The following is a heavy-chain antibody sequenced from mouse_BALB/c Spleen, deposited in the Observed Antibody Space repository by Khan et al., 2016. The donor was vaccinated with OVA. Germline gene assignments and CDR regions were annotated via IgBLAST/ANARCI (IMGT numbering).Heavy chain of an antibody. D-gene: IGHD1-2*01. CDR1: GYSITSGYG. CDR2: ISYSGST. V-gene: IGHV3-2*02. CDR3: ARTARIKY. J-gene: IGHJ2*01. Sequence: EVKLEESGPGLVKPSQSLSLTCTVTGYSITSGYGWNWIRQFPGNKLEWMGYISYSGSTNYNPSLKSRISITRDTSKNQFFLLLNSVTTEDTATYYCARTARIKYWGQGTTLTVSS.